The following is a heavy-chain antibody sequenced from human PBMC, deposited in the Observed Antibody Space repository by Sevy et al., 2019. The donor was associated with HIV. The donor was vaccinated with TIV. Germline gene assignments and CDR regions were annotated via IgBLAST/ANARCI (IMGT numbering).Heavy chain of an antibody. CDR1: GFTFSTYT. D-gene: IGHD3-10*01. CDR2: ITFSSNYI. Sequence: GGSLRLSCAASGFTFSTYTMNWVRQAPGKGLEWLFSITFSSNYIYYADSVKGRFTISRDNAKKSLFLQMNSVRAEDTAVYYCARPYGSGRWEAFDIWGQGTMVTVSS. V-gene: IGHV3-21*01. J-gene: IGHJ3*02. CDR3: ARPYGSGRWEAFDI.